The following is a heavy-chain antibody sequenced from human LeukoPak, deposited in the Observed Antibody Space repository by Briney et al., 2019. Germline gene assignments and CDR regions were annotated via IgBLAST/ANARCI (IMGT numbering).Heavy chain of an antibody. Sequence: GGSLRLSCAASGFTVSSNYMSWVRQAPGKGLEWVSVIYSGGSTYYADSVKGRFTISRDNSKNTLYLQMNSLRAEDTAVYYCASRPYYYDSSGYFPYWGQGTLVTVSS. CDR1: GFTVSSNY. D-gene: IGHD3-22*01. J-gene: IGHJ4*02. CDR3: ASRPYYYDSSGYFPY. V-gene: IGHV3-53*01. CDR2: IYSGGST.